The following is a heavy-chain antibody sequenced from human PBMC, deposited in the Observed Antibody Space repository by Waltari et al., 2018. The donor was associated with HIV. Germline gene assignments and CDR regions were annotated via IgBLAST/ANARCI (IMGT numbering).Heavy chain of an antibody. D-gene: IGHD4-17*01. CDR2: IYHSGST. Sequence: QVQLQESGPGLVKPSETLSLTCAVSGYSISSGYLWGWIRQPPGKGREWIGHIYHSGSTYYNPSLKSRVTLSVDTSKNQFSLRLNSVTAADTAVYYCARGADRGDDRRDYYGMDVWGQGTTVTVSS. CDR1: GYSISSGYL. J-gene: IGHJ6*02. CDR3: ARGADRGDDRRDYYGMDV. V-gene: IGHV4-38-2*01.